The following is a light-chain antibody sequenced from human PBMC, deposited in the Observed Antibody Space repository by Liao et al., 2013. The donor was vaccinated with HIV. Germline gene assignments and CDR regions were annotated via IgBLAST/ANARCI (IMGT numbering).Light chain of an antibody. Sequence: SYELTQPPSVSVSPEQTASITCSGDKLGDKYACWYQQKPGQSPVLVIYHDTKRPSGIPERFSGSNSGNTATLTISGTQAMDEADYYCQAWDSSTGVFGTGTKVTVL. J-gene: IGLJ1*01. CDR2: HDT. CDR1: KLGDKY. V-gene: IGLV3-1*01. CDR3: QAWDSSTGV.